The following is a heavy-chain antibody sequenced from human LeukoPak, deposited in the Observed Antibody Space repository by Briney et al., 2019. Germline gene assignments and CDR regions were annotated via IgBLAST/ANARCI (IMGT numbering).Heavy chain of an antibody. J-gene: IGHJ4*02. CDR3: ASWAGNTQSDSWSGPFDY. Sequence: GGSLRLSCSASGFTVSSNYMSWVRQAPGKGLEWVSIIYSGGSTYYAESVKGRFTISRDNSKNTLYLQMSSLRVEDTAVYYCASWAGNTQSDSWSGPFDYWGQGTLVTVSS. CDR1: GFTVSSNY. D-gene: IGHD3-3*01. V-gene: IGHV3-53*01. CDR2: IYSGGST.